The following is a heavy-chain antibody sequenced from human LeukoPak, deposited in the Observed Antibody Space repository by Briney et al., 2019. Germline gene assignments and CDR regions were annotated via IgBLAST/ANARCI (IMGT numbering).Heavy chain of an antibody. V-gene: IGHV4-31*03. CDR1: GGSVTGGGYD. J-gene: IGHJ5*02. CDR2: ASYSGGT. D-gene: IGHD1-26*01. CDR3: ATTEWEEFYFCT. Sequence: KPSETLSLTFSISGGSVTGGGYDCSWIRQHPGKGLEWIGFASYSGGTYYNPSLMSRITISVDRSQNQFSLRMRDVTAADAAVYFCATTEWEEFYFCTWGQGALVAVSS.